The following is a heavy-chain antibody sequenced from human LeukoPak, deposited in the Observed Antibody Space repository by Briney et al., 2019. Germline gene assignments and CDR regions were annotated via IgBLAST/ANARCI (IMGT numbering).Heavy chain of an antibody. D-gene: IGHD6-13*01. Sequence: QTGGSLRLSCAASGFTFSSYGMHWVRQAPGKGLEWVAVISYDGSNKYYADSVKGRFTISRDNSKNTLYLQMDSLRAEDTAVYYCAKIWRTGSSSFDYWGQGTLLTVSS. CDR2: ISYDGSNK. V-gene: IGHV3-30*18. CDR1: GFTFSSYG. CDR3: AKIWRTGSSSFDY. J-gene: IGHJ4*02.